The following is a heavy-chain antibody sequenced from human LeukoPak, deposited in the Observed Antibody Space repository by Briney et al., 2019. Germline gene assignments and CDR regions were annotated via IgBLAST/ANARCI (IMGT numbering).Heavy chain of an antibody. D-gene: IGHD5-12*01. CDR1: GFTFSSYW. CDR3: ARDSIVATIGYYYGMDV. CDR2: IKQDGSEK. Sequence: GGPLRLSCAASGFTFSSYWMSWVRQAPGKGLEWVANIKQDGSEKYYVDSVKGRFTISRDNAKNSLYLQMNSLRAEDTAVYYCARDSIVATIGYYYGMDVWGQGTTVTVSS. J-gene: IGHJ6*02. V-gene: IGHV3-7*01.